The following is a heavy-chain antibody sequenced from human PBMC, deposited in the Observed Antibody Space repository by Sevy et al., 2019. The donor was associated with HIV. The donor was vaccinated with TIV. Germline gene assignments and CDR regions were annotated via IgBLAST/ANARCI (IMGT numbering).Heavy chain of an antibody. CDR2: SYHSGTT. CDR3: AREGRVFYGSGTYYNDWYFDL. V-gene: IGHV4-38-2*02. CDR1: GFSVSSDNY. J-gene: IGHJ2*01. Sequence: SETLSLTCTVSGFSVSSDNYWGWLRQSPGKGLQWIGSSYHSGTTYYNSSLNSRVTISVDTSRNRFSLRLNYVTAADTALYFCAREGRVFYGSGTYYNDWYFDLWGRGTLVTVSS. D-gene: IGHD3-10*01.